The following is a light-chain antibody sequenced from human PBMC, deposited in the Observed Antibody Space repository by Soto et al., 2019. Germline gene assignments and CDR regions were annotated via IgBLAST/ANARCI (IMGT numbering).Light chain of an antibody. CDR1: QSVSSSY. CDR2: GAS. CDR3: QQYGSSGT. J-gene: IGKJ1*01. V-gene: IGKV3-20*01. Sequence: EMVLTQSPATLSLSPEERSTLSCMASQSVSSSYLAWYQQKPGQAPRLLIYGASNRATGIPDRFSGSGSGTDFTLTISRLEPEDIAVYYCQQYGSSGTFGQGAKFDIK.